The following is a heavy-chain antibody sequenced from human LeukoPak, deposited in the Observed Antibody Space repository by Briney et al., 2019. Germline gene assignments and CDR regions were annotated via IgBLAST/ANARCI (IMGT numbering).Heavy chain of an antibody. CDR2: MNPNSGNT. V-gene: IGHV1-8*01. J-gene: IGHJ6*03. Sequence: ASVTVSCKASGYTFTSYDINWVRRATGQGLEWMGWMNPNSGNTGYAQKFQGRVTMTRNTSISTAYMELSSLRSEDTAVYYCARTGPTYYYYYYMDVWGKGTTVTVSS. D-gene: IGHD1-14*01. CDR1: GYTFTSYD. CDR3: ARTGPTYYYYYYMDV.